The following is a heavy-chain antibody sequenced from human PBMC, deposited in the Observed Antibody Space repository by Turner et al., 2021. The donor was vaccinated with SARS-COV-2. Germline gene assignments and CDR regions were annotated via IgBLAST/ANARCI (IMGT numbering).Heavy chain of an antibody. CDR1: GGSFSGYF. CDR2: INHSGST. Sequence: QVQLQQWGAGLLKPSETLSLTCAVYGGSFSGYFWTWIRQPPGKGLEWIGEINHSGSTNYNPSLKSRVTISVDTSKNQFSLKLSSETAADTAVYYCARGQGWLQPPFGYWGQGTLVTVSS. D-gene: IGHD3-3*01. J-gene: IGHJ4*02. CDR3: ARGQGWLQPPFGY. V-gene: IGHV4-34*01.